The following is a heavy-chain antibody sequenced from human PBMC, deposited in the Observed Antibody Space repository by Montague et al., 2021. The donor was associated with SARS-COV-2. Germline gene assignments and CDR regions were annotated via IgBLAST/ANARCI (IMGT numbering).Heavy chain of an antibody. CDR1: GGSISSYY. D-gene: IGHD3-10*01. CDR3: ARHGVLWFGVAENWFDP. CDR2: IYYSWST. Sequence: SETLSLTCTVSGGSISSYYWSWIRQPPGKGLEWIGYIYYSWSTNSNPSLKSRVTISVDTSKNQFSLTLSSVTAADTAVYYCARHGVLWFGVAENWFDPWGQGTLVTVSS. J-gene: IGHJ5*02. V-gene: IGHV4-59*08.